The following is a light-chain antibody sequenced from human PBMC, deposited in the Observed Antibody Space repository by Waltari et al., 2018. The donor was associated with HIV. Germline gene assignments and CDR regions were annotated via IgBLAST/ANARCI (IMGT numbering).Light chain of an antibody. V-gene: IGKV3-15*01. Sequence: DIVMTQSPAILSVSPGERVTLSCRASQSVGSNFAWYQQKVGQAPRPRIYGSATRAAEIPVRFSGSGSGTEFTLTIDSLQSEDFATYYCQQYNIRPRGNTFGQGTKLQIK. CDR1: QSVGSN. CDR2: GSA. J-gene: IGKJ2*01. CDR3: QQYNIRPRGNT.